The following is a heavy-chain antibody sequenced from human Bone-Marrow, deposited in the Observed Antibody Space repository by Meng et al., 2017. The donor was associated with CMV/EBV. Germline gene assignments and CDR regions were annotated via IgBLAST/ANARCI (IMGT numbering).Heavy chain of an antibody. V-gene: IGHV1-18*01. D-gene: IGHD6-6*01. CDR1: GYTFTSYG. CDR2: ISAYNGNT. CDR3: ARDGQSSSSYIVNDY. Sequence: ASVKVSCKASGYTFTSYGISWVRQAPGQGLEWMGWISAYNGNTNYAQKLQGRVTITADKSTSTAYMELSSLRSEDTAVYYCARDGQSSSSYIVNDYWGQGTLVTGSS. J-gene: IGHJ4*02.